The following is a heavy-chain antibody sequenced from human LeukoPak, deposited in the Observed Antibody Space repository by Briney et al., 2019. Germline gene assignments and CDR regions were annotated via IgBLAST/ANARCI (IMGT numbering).Heavy chain of an antibody. CDR3: ARGTNAFDI. V-gene: IGHV3-48*01. Sequence: GGSLRLSCAASGFTFSSYSMNWVRQAPGKGLEWVSYISSSSSTIYYADSVKGRFTISRDNAKNSLYLHMNSLRAEDTAVYYCARGTNAFDIWGQGTMVTVSS. CDR2: ISSSSSTI. D-gene: IGHD1-14*01. CDR1: GFTFSSYS. J-gene: IGHJ3*02.